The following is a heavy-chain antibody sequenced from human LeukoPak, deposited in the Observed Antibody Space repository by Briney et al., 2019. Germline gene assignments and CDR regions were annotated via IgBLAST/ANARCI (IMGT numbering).Heavy chain of an antibody. D-gene: IGHD2-2*01. CDR2: IIPIFGTA. V-gene: IGHV1-69*13. CDR3: ARRVPGLDYYYGMDV. J-gene: IGHJ6*02. CDR1: GGTFSSYA. Sequence: GASVKVSCKASGGTFSSYAISWVRQAPGQGLEWMGGIIPIFGTANYAQKFQGRVTITADESTSTAYMELSSLRSEDTAVYYCARRVPGLDYYYGMDVWGQGTTVTVSS.